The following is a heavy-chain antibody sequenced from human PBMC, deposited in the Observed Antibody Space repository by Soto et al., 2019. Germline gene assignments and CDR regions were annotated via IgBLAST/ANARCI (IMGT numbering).Heavy chain of an antibody. CDR1: CGSSITYY. J-gene: IGHJ6*02. Sequence: SETLSLTCTSSCGSSITYYWSWIRQPPGKGLEWIGYIYYSGRTNYNPSLKSRVTLSVDTSKNQFSLKLNSVTAADTAVYYCARGDMEVIPGAVLNYYYYAMDVWGQGTTVTVSS. CDR3: ARGDMEVIPGAVLNYYYYAMDV. D-gene: IGHD2-2*01. CDR2: IYYSGRT. V-gene: IGHV4-59*01.